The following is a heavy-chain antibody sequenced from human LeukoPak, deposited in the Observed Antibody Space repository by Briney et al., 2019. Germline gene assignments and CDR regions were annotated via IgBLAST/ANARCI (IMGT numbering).Heavy chain of an antibody. CDR2: IYYSGST. CDR3: AREVSCSSTSCDYYYYYMDV. D-gene: IGHD2-2*01. CDR1: GFTVSSNY. Sequence: GSLRLSCAASGFTVSSNYMSWIRQPPGKGLEWIGYIYYSGSTSYNPSLKSRVTISVDTSKNQFSLKLSSVTAADTAVYYCAREVSCSSTSCDYYYYYMDVWGKGTTVTVSS. J-gene: IGHJ6*03. V-gene: IGHV4-59*02.